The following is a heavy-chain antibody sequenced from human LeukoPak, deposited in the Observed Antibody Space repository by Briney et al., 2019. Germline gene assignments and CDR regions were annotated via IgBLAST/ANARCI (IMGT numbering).Heavy chain of an antibody. V-gene: IGHV3-30*02. J-gene: IGHJ4*02. CDR2: IRYDGSNK. CDR1: GFTFSSYG. D-gene: IGHD1-26*01. Sequence: GGYLRLSCAASGFTFSSYGMHWVRQAPGKGLEWVAFIRYDGSNKYYADSVKGRFTISRDNSKNTLYLQMNSLRAEDTAVYYCAKNRHGLRFIVGARYFDYWGQGTLVTVSS. CDR3: AKNRHGLRFIVGARYFDY.